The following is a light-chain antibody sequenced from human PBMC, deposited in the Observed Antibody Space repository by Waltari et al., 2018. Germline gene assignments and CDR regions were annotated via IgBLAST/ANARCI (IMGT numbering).Light chain of an antibody. Sequence: IVLTQPPRTLSLSPGERATLSCKASQSVSRTVAWYQQKPGQAPKLLIYGASIRATGIPDMFTGSGSGTDFSLTISSLEPEDFAIYFCQHYVRLPATFGQGTKVEIK. CDR2: GAS. CDR1: QSVSRT. J-gene: IGKJ1*01. V-gene: IGKV3-20*01. CDR3: QHYVRLPAT.